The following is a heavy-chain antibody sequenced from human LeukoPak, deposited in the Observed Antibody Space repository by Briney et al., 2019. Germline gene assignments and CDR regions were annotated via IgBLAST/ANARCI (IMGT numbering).Heavy chain of an antibody. V-gene: IGHV3-48*01. J-gene: IGHJ4*02. CDR2: IDSSSSTI. CDR1: GFDFSTYS. Sequence: GGSLRLSCAASGFDFSTYSMHWVRRAPGRVLEWLSYIDSSSSTIYYADSVKGRFTISRDNAKNSLYLQMNSLRAEDTAVYYCVRDAKYCPDCWGQGTLVTVSS. D-gene: IGHD4/OR15-4a*01. CDR3: VRDAKYCPDC.